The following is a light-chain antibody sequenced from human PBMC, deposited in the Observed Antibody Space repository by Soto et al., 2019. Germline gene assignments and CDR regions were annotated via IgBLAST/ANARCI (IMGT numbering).Light chain of an antibody. CDR1: QGIRND. J-gene: IGKJ4*01. V-gene: IGKV1-6*01. CDR3: LQDYNYPPT. Sequence: AIQMTQSPSSLSASVGDRVTITCRASQGIRNDLGWYQQKPGKAPKLLIYAASSLQSGVPSRFSGSGSGPDFTLTISSLQPEDFATDYCLQDYNYPPTFGGGTKVEIK. CDR2: AAS.